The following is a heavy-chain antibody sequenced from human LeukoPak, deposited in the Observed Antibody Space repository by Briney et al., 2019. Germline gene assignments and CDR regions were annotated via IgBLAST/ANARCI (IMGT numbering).Heavy chain of an antibody. CDR3: ARDLAYSRLDY. Sequence: GALRLSCAVSGLTFSSSWMDWVRQAPGKGLEWVASINPDGNKKYSADSVKGRFTISRDNAENSLYLQMNSLRVEDTAFYYCARDLAYSRLDYWGQGMLVTVSS. D-gene: IGHD5-18*01. CDR1: GLTFSSSW. V-gene: IGHV3-7*01. J-gene: IGHJ4*02. CDR2: INPDGNKK.